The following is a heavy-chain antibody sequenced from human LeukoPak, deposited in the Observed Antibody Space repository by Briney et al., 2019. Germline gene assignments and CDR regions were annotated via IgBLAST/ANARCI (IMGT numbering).Heavy chain of an antibody. V-gene: IGHV3-30*02. Sequence: PGGSLRLSCAASGFTFSSYGMHWVRQAPGKGLEWVAFIRYDGSNKYYADSVKGRFTISRDNSKNTLYLQMNSLRAEDTAVYYCAKDLAVEMATITEDYWGQGTLVTVSS. D-gene: IGHD5-24*01. CDR1: GFTFSSYG. CDR2: IRYDGSNK. CDR3: AKDLAVEMATITEDY. J-gene: IGHJ4*02.